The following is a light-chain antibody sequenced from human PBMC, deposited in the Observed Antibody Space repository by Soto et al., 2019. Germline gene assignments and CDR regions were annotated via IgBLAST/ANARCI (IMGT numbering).Light chain of an antibody. Sequence: QSVLTQPPSVSGAPGQRVTISCTGSSSNIGAGYDVHWYQQLPGTAPKLLIYGNSNRPSGVPDRFSGSKSGTSASLAITGLQAEEEADYYCHSYDSSLSGSVVFGGGTKLTVL. V-gene: IGLV1-40*01. CDR1: SSNIGAGYD. CDR3: HSYDSSLSGSVV. CDR2: GNS. J-gene: IGLJ2*01.